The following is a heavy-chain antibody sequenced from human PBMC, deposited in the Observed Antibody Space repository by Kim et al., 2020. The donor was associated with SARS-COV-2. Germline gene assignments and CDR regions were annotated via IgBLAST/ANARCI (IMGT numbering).Heavy chain of an antibody. CDR2: K. CDR3: AKLLWFGEPEDY. D-gene: IGHD3-10*01. V-gene: IGHV3-33*06. J-gene: IGHJ4*02. Sequence: KFYPESVQGRFTISRDNSKSTLFLQMNSLSLEDTAVYFCAKLLWFGEPEDYWGQGTLVTVAS.